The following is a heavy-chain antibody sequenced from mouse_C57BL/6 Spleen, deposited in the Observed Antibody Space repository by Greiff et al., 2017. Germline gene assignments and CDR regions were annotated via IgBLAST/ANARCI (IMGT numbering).Heavy chain of an antibody. D-gene: IGHD2-4*01. CDR2: ISYDGSN. CDR1: CYSITSCYY. J-gene: IGHJ3*01. CDR3: ALYYDYDGTAWFAY. Sequence: ASGPGLVKPSQSLSLTCSVTCYSITSCYYWNWIRQFPGNKLEWMGYISYDGSNNYNPSLTNRIFITRDTSTNQFFLKLNSVTTEDTATYSCALYYDYDGTAWFAYWGQGTLVTVSA. V-gene: IGHV3-6*01.